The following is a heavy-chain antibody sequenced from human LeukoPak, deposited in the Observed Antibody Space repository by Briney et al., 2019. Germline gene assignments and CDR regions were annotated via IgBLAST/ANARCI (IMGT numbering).Heavy chain of an antibody. V-gene: IGHV4-39*01. CDR3: ARHILTGYLVDY. J-gene: IGHJ4*02. Sequence: SETLSLTCTVSGGSIRSSSHYWGWIRQPPGKGLEWIGNIYYSGNTYYNPSLKSRVTLSADTSTNQFSLKLSSVTAADTAVYYCARHILTGYLVDYWGQGTLVTVSS. CDR2: IYYSGNT. D-gene: IGHD3-9*01. CDR1: GGSIRSSSHY.